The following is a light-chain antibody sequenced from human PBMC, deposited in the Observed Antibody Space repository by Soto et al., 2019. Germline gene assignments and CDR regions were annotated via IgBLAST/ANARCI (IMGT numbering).Light chain of an antibody. CDR2: AAS. CDR1: QRISTY. CDR3: QQCYSSPRT. Sequence: DIQMTQSPSTLSAGVGDRVTITCRASQRISTYLNWYQQKPGKAPTLLIYAASSLQSGVPSRFSGGGSGTDFTLTINTXXXXXLXTYFCQQCYSSPRTFGRGTKVEIK. J-gene: IGKJ1*01. V-gene: IGKV1-39*01.